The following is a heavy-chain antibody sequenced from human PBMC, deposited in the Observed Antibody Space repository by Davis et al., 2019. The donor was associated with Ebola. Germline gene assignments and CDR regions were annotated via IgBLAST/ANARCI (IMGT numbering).Heavy chain of an antibody. D-gene: IGHD3-3*01. CDR1: GGSIRSYF. CDR3: ARDQRYYDFCLVV. V-gene: IGHV4-4*07. J-gene: IGHJ6*04. CDR2: FYASGST. Sequence: MPSETLSLTCTVSGGSIRSYFWSWVRQPAGKGLEWIGRFYASGSTNYSPSLKSRVTMSVDTSKNQFSLKLSSVTAADTAVYYCARDQRYYDFCLVVWGKGTTVTVSS.